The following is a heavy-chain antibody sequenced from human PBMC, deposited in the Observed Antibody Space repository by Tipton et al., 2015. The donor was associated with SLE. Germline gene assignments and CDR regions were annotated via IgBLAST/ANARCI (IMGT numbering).Heavy chain of an antibody. J-gene: IGHJ6*03. V-gene: IGHV3-23*01. CDR2: ISGSGGSTFYADSVT. Sequence: SLRLSCAASGFTFDEYAMSWVRQVPGKGLGWGSVISGSGGSTFYADSVTYYADSVRGRFTISRDNSKNTLYLQMSSLRAEDTAVYYCAKDRGEDNYCYMDVWGKGTTVTVSS. D-gene: IGHD3-3*01. CDR1: GFTFDEYA. CDR3: AKDRGEDNYCYMDV.